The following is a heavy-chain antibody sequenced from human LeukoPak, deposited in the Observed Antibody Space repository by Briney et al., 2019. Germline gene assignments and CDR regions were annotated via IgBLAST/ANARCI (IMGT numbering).Heavy chain of an antibody. CDR3: ALSLVVMQNAFDI. CDR2: MNPNRGNT. V-gene: IGHV1-8*03. CDR1: GYTLTSYD. J-gene: IGHJ3*02. D-gene: IGHD3-22*01. Sequence: ASVRVSRKASGYTLTSYDINWVPEATGQGLECMGCMNPNRGNTGYAQKFQGRVTITRNPSIRTAYMELSSLRSEDTAVYYCALSLVVMQNAFDIWGQGTMVTVSS.